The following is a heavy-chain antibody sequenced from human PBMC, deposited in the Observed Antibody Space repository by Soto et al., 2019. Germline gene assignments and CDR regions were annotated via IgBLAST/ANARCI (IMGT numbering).Heavy chain of an antibody. CDR3: AGWNSWFGGSHVEY. V-gene: IGHV4-39*02. CDR1: GDSITSTFYY. Sequence: QVQLQESGPGLVKPSETLSLTCSVSGDSITSTFYYWGWIRQPPGKGLEWIGTIYYSGSTYYNPSLKRSVHGSVDTSKNYFSLSLFPVTAAETALYFWAGWNSWFGGSHVEYWGQGALVTVSS. D-gene: IGHD3-16*01. CDR2: IYYSGST. J-gene: IGHJ4*02.